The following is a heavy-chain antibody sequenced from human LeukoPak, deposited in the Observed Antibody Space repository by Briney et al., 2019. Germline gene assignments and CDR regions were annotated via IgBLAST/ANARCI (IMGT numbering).Heavy chain of an antibody. J-gene: IGHJ5*02. V-gene: IGHV3-23*01. D-gene: IGHD3-10*01. Sequence: PGGSLRLSCAASGFTFSSYAMSWVRQAPGKGLEWVSAISGSGGSTYYADSVKGRFTISRDNSKNTLYLQMNSLRSEDTAVYYCASGPDYYDSGSYLPSWGQGTLVTVSS. CDR3: ASGPDYYDSGSYLPS. CDR1: GFTFSSYA. CDR2: ISGSGGST.